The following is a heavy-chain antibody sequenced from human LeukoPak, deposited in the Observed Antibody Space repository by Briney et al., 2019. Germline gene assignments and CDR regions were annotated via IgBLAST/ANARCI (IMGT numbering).Heavy chain of an antibody. Sequence: PGGSLRLSCAASGFTFSTYDMSWIRQPPGKGLEWIGSIYYSGSTYYNPSLKSRVTISVDTSKNQFSLNLSSVTAADTAVYYCATFGGTSSTWYQGNFWGQGTLVTVSS. J-gene: IGHJ4*02. V-gene: IGHV4-59*05. CDR3: ATFGGTSSTWYQGNF. D-gene: IGHD6-13*01. CDR2: IYYSGST. CDR1: GFTFSTYD.